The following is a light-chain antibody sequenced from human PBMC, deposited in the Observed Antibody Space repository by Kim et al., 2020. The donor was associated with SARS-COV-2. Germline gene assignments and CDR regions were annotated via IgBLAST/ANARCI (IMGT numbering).Light chain of an antibody. CDR3: QQYQTYIT. CDR2: RAS. V-gene: IGKV1-5*03. CDR1: QSIDSW. Sequence: DIQMTQSPSTLSASVGDTVTITCRASQSIDSWLAWYQQKPGEAPNILIYRASTLESGVPSRFSGSGSGTEFTLTISSLQPDDFATYYCQQYQTYITFGQGTKLEI. J-gene: IGKJ2*01.